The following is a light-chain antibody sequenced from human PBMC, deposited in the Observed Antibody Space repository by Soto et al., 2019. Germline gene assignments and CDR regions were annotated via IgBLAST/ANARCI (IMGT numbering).Light chain of an antibody. J-gene: IGKJ3*01. CDR2: DAS. V-gene: IGKV1-33*01. Sequence: DIPMTQSPSSLSASVGDRVTITCQASQDISNYLNWYQQKPGKAPKLLIYDASNLETGVPSRFSGSGSGTDFTFTISSLQPEDIATYYCQQSVFTFGPGTKVDIK. CDR1: QDISNY. CDR3: QQSVFT.